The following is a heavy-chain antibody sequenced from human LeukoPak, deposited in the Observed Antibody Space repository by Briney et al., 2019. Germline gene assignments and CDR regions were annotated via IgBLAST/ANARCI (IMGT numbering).Heavy chain of an antibody. CDR2: ISAYGNT. D-gene: IGHD2-2*01. Sequence: GGSVKVSCKTSGYTFTIYGISWVRQAPGQGLEWMGLISAYGNTNYAQNLQGRVTMTTDTSTSTAYMELSRLTSDDTAVYYCARASSKYQLLSPFDYWGQGTLVTVSS. CDR1: GYTFTIYG. V-gene: IGHV1-18*01. J-gene: IGHJ4*02. CDR3: ARASSKYQLLSPFDY.